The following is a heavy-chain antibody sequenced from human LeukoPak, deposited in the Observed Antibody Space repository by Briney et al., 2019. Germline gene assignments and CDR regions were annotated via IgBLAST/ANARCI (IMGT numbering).Heavy chain of an antibody. Sequence: SETLSLTCTVSGGSIRSYYWSWIRQPPGKGLEWIGYIYYSGSTNYNPSLKSRVSISVDTSKNQFSLKLSSVTAADTAVYYCARTGSTVTMLYPFDHWGQGTLVTVS. V-gene: IGHV4-59*01. CDR2: IYYSGST. CDR1: GGSIRSYY. D-gene: IGHD4-17*01. CDR3: ARTGSTVTMLYPFDH. J-gene: IGHJ4*02.